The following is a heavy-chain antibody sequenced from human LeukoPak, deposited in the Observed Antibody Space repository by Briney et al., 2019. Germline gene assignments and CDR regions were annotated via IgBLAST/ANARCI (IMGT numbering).Heavy chain of an antibody. CDR3: SRIFYHGSTGYYPDH. CDR2: SKTKANAYST. D-gene: IGHD3-9*01. CDR1: GFTLSDHH. J-gene: IGHJ4*02. Sequence: GGSLRLSCAVSGFTLSDHHMDWVRQAPGKGLEWIGRSKTKANAYSTVYAASVKGRFTFSRDDPKNSLYLQMDSLKDEDTAVYYCSRIFYHGSTGYYPDHWGQGTLVTVSS. V-gene: IGHV3-72*01.